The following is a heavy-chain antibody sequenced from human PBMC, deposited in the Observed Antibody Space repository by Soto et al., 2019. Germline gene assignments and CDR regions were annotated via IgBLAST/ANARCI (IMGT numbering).Heavy chain of an antibody. V-gene: IGHV3-15*01. D-gene: IGHD6-19*01. CDR1: GFTFSNYG. CDR2: IKSKTDGGTT. CDR3: TTSYEAVAGTVGDAFDI. Sequence: PGGSLRLSCAASGFTFSNYGMNWVRQAPGKGLEWVGRIKSKTDGGTTDYAAPVKGRFTISRDDSKNTLYLQMNSLKTEDTAVYYCTTSYEAVAGTVGDAFDIWGQGTMVTVSS. J-gene: IGHJ3*02.